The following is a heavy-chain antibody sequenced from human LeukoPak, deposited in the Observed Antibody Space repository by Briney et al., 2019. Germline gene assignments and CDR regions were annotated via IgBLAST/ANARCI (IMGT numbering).Heavy chain of an antibody. V-gene: IGHV4-39*07. CDR2: IAYTGTA. CDR3: AGDRNNRYWFYY. D-gene: IGHD2-8*02. J-gene: IGHJ4*02. CDR1: PGSISTTTYY. Sequence: SETLSLTCTVSPGSISTTTYYWGWIRQPPGKGLEWIGTIAYTGTANYNPSLESRITLSRDTSKNQVSLKLSSVTAADTAVYYCAGDRNNRYWFYYWGQGTLVTVSS.